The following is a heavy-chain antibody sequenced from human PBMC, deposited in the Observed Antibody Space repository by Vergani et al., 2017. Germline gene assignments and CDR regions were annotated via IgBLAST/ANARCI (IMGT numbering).Heavy chain of an antibody. D-gene: IGHD6-13*01. CDR1: GGSISSYY. J-gene: IGHJ5*02. V-gene: IGHV4-59*01. CDR2: IYYSGST. CDR3: ARVRGASSSWNGWFDP. Sequence: QVQLQESGPGLVKPSETLSLTCTVSGGSISSYYWSWIRQPPGKGLEWIGYIYYSGSTNYNPSLKSRVTISVDTSKNQFSLKLSSVTAADTAVYYCARVRGASSSWNGWFDPWGQGTLVTVSS.